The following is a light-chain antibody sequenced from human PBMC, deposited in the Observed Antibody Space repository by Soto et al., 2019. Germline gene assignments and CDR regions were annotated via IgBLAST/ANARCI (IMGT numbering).Light chain of an antibody. J-gene: IGLJ2*01. Sequence: QSALTQPASVSGSPGQSITISCTGTSSDVGGYNYVSWYQQHPGKAPKLMIYDVSNRTSGVSNRFSGSKSGNTASLTISGLQAEDEADYYCSSYISSYTLVFGGGTKLTVL. CDR1: SSDVGGYNY. CDR2: DVS. V-gene: IGLV2-14*01. CDR3: SSYISSYTLV.